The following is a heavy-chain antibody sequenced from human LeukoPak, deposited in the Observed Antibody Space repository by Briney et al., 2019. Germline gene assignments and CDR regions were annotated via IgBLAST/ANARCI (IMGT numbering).Heavy chain of an antibody. CDR3: ARIFAKYFDF. CDR2: ISYDGSNK. J-gene: IGHJ4*02. V-gene: IGHV3-30*03. Sequence: GGSLRLSCAASGFTFSSYGMHWVRQAPGKGLEWVAVISYDGSNKYYADSVKGRFTISRDNSKNTLYLQMNSLRAEDTAVYYCARIFAKYFDFWGQGTLVTVSS. D-gene: IGHD3-9*01. CDR1: GFTFSSYG.